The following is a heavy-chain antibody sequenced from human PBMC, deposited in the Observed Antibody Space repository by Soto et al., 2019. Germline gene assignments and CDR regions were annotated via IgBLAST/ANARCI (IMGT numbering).Heavy chain of an antibody. CDR1: GGSISSSSYY. V-gene: IGHV4-39*01. CDR3: ASLPDGGSGNS. D-gene: IGHD3-10*01. Sequence: QLQLQESGPGLVKPSETLSLTCTVSGGSISSSSYYWGWIRQPPGKGLEWIGSIYYSGSTYYNPSLRSTVTIAEDTSKNQFPLKRTSATAADVDVYYCASLPDGGSGNSWGQGTLVTVSS. CDR2: IYYSGST. J-gene: IGHJ4*02.